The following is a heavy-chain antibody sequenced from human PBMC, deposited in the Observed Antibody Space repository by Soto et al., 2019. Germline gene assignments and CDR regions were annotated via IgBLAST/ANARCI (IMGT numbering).Heavy chain of an antibody. CDR2: IYYSGST. Sequence: LSLTCTVSGGSISSGGYYWSWIRQHPGKGLEWIGYIYYSGSTYYNPSLKSRVTISVDTSKNQFSLKLSSVTAADTAVYYCARAHDYGDYRIRGWFDPWGQGTLVTVSS. D-gene: IGHD4-17*01. CDR1: GGSISSGGYY. V-gene: IGHV4-31*03. J-gene: IGHJ5*02. CDR3: ARAHDYGDYRIRGWFDP.